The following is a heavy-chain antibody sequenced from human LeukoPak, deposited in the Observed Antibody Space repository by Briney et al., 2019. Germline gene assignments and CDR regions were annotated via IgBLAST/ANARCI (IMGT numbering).Heavy chain of an antibody. D-gene: IGHD4-17*01. J-gene: IGHJ4*02. CDR2: VRTRGDPT. V-gene: IGHV3-48*01. Sequence: TGGSLRLSCAASGFRFDSYPMNWVRQPPGKGMEWLSNVRTRGDPTSYADSVRGRFTISRDNAKKSLFLQINSLRVEDTAVYFCVRDVDYAFGYWGQGVLVIVSS. CDR1: GFRFDSYP. CDR3: VRDVDYAFGY.